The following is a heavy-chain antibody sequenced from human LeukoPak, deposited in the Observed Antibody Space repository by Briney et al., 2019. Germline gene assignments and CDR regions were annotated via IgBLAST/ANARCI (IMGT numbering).Heavy chain of an antibody. J-gene: IGHJ6*03. Sequence: TSETLSLTCTVSGGSISSYYWSWIRQPPGKGLEWIGYIYYSGSTNYNPSLKSRVTISVDTSKKQLSLKLSSVTAADTAVYYCARDQYCSSTSCYYYYMDVWGKGTTVTVSS. CDR2: IYYSGST. V-gene: IGHV4-59*01. CDR3: ARDQYCSSTSCYYYYMDV. D-gene: IGHD2-2*01. CDR1: GGSISSYY.